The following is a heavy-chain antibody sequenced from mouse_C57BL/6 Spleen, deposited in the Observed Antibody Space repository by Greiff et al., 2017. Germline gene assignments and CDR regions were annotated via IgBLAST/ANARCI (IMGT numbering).Heavy chain of an antibody. Sequence: EVQLVESGGGLVKPGGSLKLSCAASGFTFSSYAMSWVRQTPEKRLEWVGTISDGGSYTYYPDNVKGRFTISRDNAKNNLYLQMSHLKSEDTAMYYCCDSSCAFAYWGQGTTLTVSS. CDR1: GFTFSSYA. V-gene: IGHV5-4*01. D-gene: IGHD1-1*01. J-gene: IGHJ2*01. CDR2: ISDGGSYT. CDR3: CDSSCAFAY.